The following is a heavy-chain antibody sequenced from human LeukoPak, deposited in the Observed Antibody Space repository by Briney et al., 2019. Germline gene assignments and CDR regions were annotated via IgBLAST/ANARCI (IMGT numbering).Heavy chain of an antibody. CDR1: GYTFTSYD. V-gene: IGHV1-8*03. D-gene: IGHD2-2*01. CDR2: MNPNRGNT. J-gene: IGHJ6*03. CDR3: ARGYRVPAAPKGGTTLYYYYMDV. Sequence: GASVKVSCKASGYTFTSYDINWVRQATGQGLEWMGWMNPNRGNTGYAQKFQGRVTITRNTSISTAYMELSSLRSEDTAVYYCARGYRVPAAPKGGTTLYYYYMDVWGKGTTVTVSS.